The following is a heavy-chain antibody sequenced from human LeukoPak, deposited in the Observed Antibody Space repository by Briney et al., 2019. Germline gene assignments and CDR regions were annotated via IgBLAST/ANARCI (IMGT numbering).Heavy chain of an antibody. Sequence: SETLSLTCAVYGGSFSGYYWSWIRQPPGKGLEWIGEINHSGSTKYNPSLKSRVTISVDTSKNQFSLKLSSVTAADTAVYYCARDRIVGAAEGDYWGQGTLVTVSS. J-gene: IGHJ4*02. CDR1: GGSFSGYY. CDR2: INHSGST. CDR3: ARDRIVGAAEGDY. V-gene: IGHV4-34*01. D-gene: IGHD1-26*01.